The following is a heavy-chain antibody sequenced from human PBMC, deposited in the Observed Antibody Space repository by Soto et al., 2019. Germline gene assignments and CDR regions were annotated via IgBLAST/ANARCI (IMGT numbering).Heavy chain of an antibody. J-gene: IGHJ3*01. V-gene: IGHV3-15*01. D-gene: IGHD3-10*01. CDR2: IQSKTDSVTT. CDR3: AKVAGAWARRAFDV. CDR1: GFTFSNAW. Sequence: EVQLVESGGGLVKPGGSLRISFAGSGFTFSNAWMTCVRQAPGKGLEWAGRIQSKTDSVTTDYAAPVKGRFTISRDDSANPVYGQMRSLKNEDRAPYSCAKVAGAWARRAFDVRHQGTMVTVSS.